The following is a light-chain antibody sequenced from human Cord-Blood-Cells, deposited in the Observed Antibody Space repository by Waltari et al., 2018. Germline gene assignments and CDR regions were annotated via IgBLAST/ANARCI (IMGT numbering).Light chain of an antibody. CDR1: QGISNY. CDR2: AAS. Sequence: DIQMTQSPYSLSASVGARVTITCRASQGISNYLAWYQQKPGKVPKLLIYAASTLQSGVPSRVSRSGSATDFTLTISSLQPEDVATYYCQKYNSAPLTSCGGSKVEV. CDR3: QKYNSAPLT. J-gene: IGKJ4*01. V-gene: IGKV1-27*01.